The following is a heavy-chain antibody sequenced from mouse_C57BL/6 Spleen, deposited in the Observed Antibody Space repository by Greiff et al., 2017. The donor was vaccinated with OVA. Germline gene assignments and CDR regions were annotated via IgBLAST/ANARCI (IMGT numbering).Heavy chain of an antibody. CDR3: ARYTTIVDWYFDV. CDR1: GYTFTSYW. D-gene: IGHD1-1*01. J-gene: IGHJ1*03. CDR2: INPSSGYT. V-gene: IGHV1-7*01. Sequence: QVQLKQSGAELAKPGASVKLSCKASGYTFTSYWMHWVKQRPGKGLEWIGYINPSSGYTKYNQKFKDKATLTADKSSSTAYMQLSSLTYEDSAVYYCARYTTIVDWYFDVWGTGTTVTVSS.